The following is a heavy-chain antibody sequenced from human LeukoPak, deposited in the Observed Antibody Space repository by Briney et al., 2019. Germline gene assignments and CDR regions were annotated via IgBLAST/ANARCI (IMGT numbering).Heavy chain of an antibody. CDR3: ARARYCGGDCSHDAFDI. D-gene: IGHD2-21*02. CDR2: TRNKANSYTT. V-gene: IGHV3-72*01. CDR1: GFTFSDHY. Sequence: GGSLRLSCAASGFTFSDHYMDCVRQAPGKGLEWVGRTRNKANSYTTEYAASVKGRFTISRDDSKDSLYLQMNSLKTEDTAVYYCARARYCGGDCSHDAFDIWGQGTMVTVSS. J-gene: IGHJ3*02.